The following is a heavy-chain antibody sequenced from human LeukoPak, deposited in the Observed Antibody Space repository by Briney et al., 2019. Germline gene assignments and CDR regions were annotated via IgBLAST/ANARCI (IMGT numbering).Heavy chain of an antibody. CDR2: IYYSGST. V-gene: IGHV4-59*01. Sequence: SETLSLTCTVSGGSISSYYWSWIRQPPGKGLEWIGYIYYSGSTNYNPSLKSRVTISVDTSKNQFSLELSSVTAADTAVYYCAHHYDSSGYYSLYGDAFDIWGQGTMVTVSS. CDR3: AHHYDSSGYYSLYGDAFDI. J-gene: IGHJ3*02. CDR1: GGSISSYY. D-gene: IGHD3-22*01.